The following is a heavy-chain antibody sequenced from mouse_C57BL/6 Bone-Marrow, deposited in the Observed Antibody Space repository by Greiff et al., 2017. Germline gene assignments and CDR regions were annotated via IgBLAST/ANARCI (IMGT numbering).Heavy chain of an antibody. J-gene: IGHJ3*01. CDR2: ISSVGSYT. D-gene: IGHD1-1*01. V-gene: IGHV5-6*01. Sequence: EVNVVESGGDLVKPGGSLKLSCAASGFTFSSYGMSWVRQTPDKRLEWVATISSVGSYTYYPDSVKGRFTISRDNAKNTLYLQMSSLKSEDTAMYYCARQGYYYGSGFAYWGQGTLVTVSA. CDR1: GFTFSSYG. CDR3: ARQGYYYGSGFAY.